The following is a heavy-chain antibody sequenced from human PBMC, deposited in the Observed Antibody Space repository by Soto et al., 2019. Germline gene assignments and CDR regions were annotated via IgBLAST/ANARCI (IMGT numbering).Heavy chain of an antibody. V-gene: IGHV3-43*01. CDR1: VFTFDDQT. D-gene: IGHD6-6*01. J-gene: IGHJ6*02. CDR2: ISWDGGST. Sequence: VGSLRLSCAACVFTFDDQTMHWVRQAPGNGLEWVSLISWDGGSTYYEESVQGVFTISRDNSKNSLYLQMKSLRTEDTALYYCASQPRVYISSSPDYGMDVWGRGTWVTVSS. CDR3: ASQPRVYISSSPDYGMDV.